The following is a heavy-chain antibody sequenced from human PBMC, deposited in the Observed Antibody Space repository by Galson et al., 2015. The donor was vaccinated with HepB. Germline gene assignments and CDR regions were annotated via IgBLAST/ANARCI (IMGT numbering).Heavy chain of an antibody. D-gene: IGHD6-13*01. CDR3: ARAKQFDY. V-gene: IGHV3-30-3*01. J-gene: IGHJ4*02. CDR2: ISYDGSNK. CDR1: GFTFSSYA. Sequence: SLRLSCAASGFTFSSYAMHWVRQAPGKGLEWVAVISYDGSNKYYADSVKGRFTISRDNSKNTLYLQMNSLRAEDTAVYYCARAKQFDYWGQGTLVTVSS.